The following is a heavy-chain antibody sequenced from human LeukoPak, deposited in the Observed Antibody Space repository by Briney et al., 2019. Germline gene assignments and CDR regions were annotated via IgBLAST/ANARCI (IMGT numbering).Heavy chain of an antibody. CDR2: INTGGTTI. V-gene: IGHV3-11*01. CDR3: ARALTDY. CDR1: GFTFSDYY. J-gene: IGHJ4*02. Sequence: GGSLRLSCAASGFTFSDYYMNWIRQAPGTGLEWISYINTGGTTIYYADSVKGRFTISRDDAKNSLYLQMNSLRVEDTALYYCARALTDYWGQGTLVTVSS.